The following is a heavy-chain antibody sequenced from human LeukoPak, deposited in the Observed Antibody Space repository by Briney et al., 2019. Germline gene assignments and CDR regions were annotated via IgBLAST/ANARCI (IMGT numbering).Heavy chain of an antibody. CDR3: AKEGGFCIGASCPRRIDN. Sequence: GGSLRLSCATSGFSFSTYAMSWVRQGPGGGLEWVSAINDGGGNTYYADSVKGRFTISKDSSKKTLYLQMNSLRADDTAVYYCAKEGGFCIGASCPRRIDNWGQGTLVTVSS. J-gene: IGHJ4*02. D-gene: IGHD2-15*01. V-gene: IGHV3-23*01. CDR1: GFSFSTYA. CDR2: INDGGGNT.